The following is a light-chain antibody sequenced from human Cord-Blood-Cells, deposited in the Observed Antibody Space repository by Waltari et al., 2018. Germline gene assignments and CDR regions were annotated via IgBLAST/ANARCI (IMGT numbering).Light chain of an antibody. CDR3: QQSYSTPQA. CDR2: AAS. J-gene: IGKJ3*01. CDR1: QSISSY. Sequence: DILMTQSPSSLSASVEDRVTITCRASQSISSYLNWYQQKPGKAPKLLIYAASSLQSGVPSRFSGSGSGTDFTLTISSLQPEDFATYYCQQSYSTPQAFGPGTKVDIK. V-gene: IGKV1-39*01.